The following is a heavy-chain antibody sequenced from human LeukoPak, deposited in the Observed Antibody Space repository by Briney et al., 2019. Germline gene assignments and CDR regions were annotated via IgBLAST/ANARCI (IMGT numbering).Heavy chain of an antibody. J-gene: IGHJ4*02. D-gene: IGHD3-10*01. CDR2: IKQDGSEK. V-gene: IGHV3-7*01. Sequence: PGGSLRLSCVASGFTFSSSSMSWVRQAPGKGLEWVANIKQDGSEKNYVDSVKGRFTISGDNAENSLYLQMNSLRAEDTAVYYCAREEIVNHYYGSGTYNFLDYWGQGTLVTVSS. CDR1: GFTFSSSS. CDR3: AREEIVNHYYGSGTYNFLDY.